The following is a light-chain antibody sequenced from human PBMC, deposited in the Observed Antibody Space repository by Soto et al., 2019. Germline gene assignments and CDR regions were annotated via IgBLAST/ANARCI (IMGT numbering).Light chain of an antibody. J-gene: IGLJ1*01. CDR3: AAWDDSRSGYV. CDR2: RNN. CDR1: SSNIGSNY. Sequence: QSVLTQPPSASGTPGQRVTISCSGSSSNIGSNYVYWYQQLPGTAPKLLIYRNNQRPSGVPDRVSGSKSGTSASLAISGLRSEDEADYYCAAWDDSRSGYVFGTGTKLTVL. V-gene: IGLV1-47*01.